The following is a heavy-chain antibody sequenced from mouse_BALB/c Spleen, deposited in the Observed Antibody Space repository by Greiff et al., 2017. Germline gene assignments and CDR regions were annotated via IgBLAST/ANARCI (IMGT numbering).Heavy chain of an antibody. D-gene: IGHD1-2*01. CDR2: INPSTGYT. CDR3: ASKNSLLRLEAFAY. V-gene: IGHV1-7*01. J-gene: IGHJ3*01. Sequence: VQRVESGAELAKPGASVKMSCKASGYTFTSYWMHWVKQRPGQGLEWIGYINPSTGYTEYNQKFKDKATLTADKSSSTAYMQLSSLTSEDSAVYYCASKNSLLRLEAFAYWGQGTLVTVSA. CDR1: GYTFTSYW.